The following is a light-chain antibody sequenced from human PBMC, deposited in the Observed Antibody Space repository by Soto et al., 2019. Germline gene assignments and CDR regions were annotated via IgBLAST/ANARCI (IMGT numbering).Light chain of an antibody. CDR3: QQYADSPIT. CDR2: GVS. CDR1: QRLASGY. J-gene: IGKJ5*01. Sequence: EVECTQSPCTLSLSPVERAILSCSTSQRLASGYLAWYQQKPGQAPRLLLYGVSTRATGIPDRFSGSGSGTDFTLAISRVEPEDFAVYFCQQYADSPITFGQGRRLEVK. V-gene: IGKV3-20*01.